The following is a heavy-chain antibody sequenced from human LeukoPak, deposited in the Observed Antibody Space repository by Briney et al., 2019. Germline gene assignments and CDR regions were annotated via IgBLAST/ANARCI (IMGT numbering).Heavy chain of an antibody. D-gene: IGHD3-3*01. V-gene: IGHV4-59*12. CDR3: AREGYDFPNWFDP. J-gene: IGHJ5*02. CDR1: GGSISSYY. Sequence: SETLSLTCTVSGGSISSYYWSWIRQPPGKGLEWIGYIYYSGSTNYNPSLKSRVTISVDTSKNQFSLKLSSVTAADTAVYYCAREGYDFPNWFDPWGQGTLVTVSS. CDR2: IYYSGST.